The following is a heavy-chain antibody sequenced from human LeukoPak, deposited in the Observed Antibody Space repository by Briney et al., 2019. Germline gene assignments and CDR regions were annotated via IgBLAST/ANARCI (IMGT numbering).Heavy chain of an antibody. D-gene: IGHD6-19*01. V-gene: IGHV3-9*01. CDR2: ISWNSGSI. Sequence: PGGSLRLSCAASGFTFDDYAMHWVRQAPGKGLEWVSGISWNSGSIGYADSVKGRFTISRDNAKNSLYLQMNSLRAEDTALYYCAKVYSSGWYKSTYYFDYWGQGTLVTVSS. CDR1: GFTFDDYA. J-gene: IGHJ4*02. CDR3: AKVYSSGWYKSTYYFDY.